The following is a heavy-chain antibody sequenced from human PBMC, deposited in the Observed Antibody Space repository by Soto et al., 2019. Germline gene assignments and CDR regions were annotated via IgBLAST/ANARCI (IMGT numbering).Heavy chain of an antibody. V-gene: IGHV4-59*01. CDR1: GGSISSYY. CDR3: ARGSRATDYYYYYYMDV. J-gene: IGHJ6*03. D-gene: IGHD5-12*01. Sequence: QVQLQESGPGLVKPSETLSLTCTVSGGSISSYYWSWILQPPGKGLEWIGYIYYSGSTNYNPSLKRRVTISVDTSTNQFSLKLSSVTAADTAVYYCARGSRATDYYYYYYMDVWGKGTTVTVSS. CDR2: IYYSGST.